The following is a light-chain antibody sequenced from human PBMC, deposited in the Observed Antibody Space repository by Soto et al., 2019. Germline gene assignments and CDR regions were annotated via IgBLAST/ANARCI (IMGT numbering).Light chain of an antibody. V-gene: IGKV1-5*01. J-gene: IGKJ1*01. Sequence: IQLTQSPPTLSASVGDRVTMTCRASQTISTWMAWYQQKPGKAPKLLIYDASTLESGVPSRFSGSRSGTEFTLTISSLQPDDFATYYCQHYNSYSEAFGQGTKVDIK. CDR1: QTISTW. CDR3: QHYNSYSEA. CDR2: DAS.